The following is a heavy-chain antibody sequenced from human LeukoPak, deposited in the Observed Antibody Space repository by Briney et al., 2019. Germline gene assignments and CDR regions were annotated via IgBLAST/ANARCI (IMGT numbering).Heavy chain of an antibody. J-gene: IGHJ4*02. CDR2: ISYDGSNK. D-gene: IGHD2-21*02. CDR3: ARDQYIVLVTASLDY. Sequence: PGKSLRLSCAASGFSFSSYAIHWVRQAPGKGLEWVALISYDGSNKNYADSVKGRFTVSRDNSKDTVYLQMNSLRGEDTALYYCARDQYIVLVTASLDYWGQGALVTVSS. V-gene: IGHV3-30*01. CDR1: GFSFSSYA.